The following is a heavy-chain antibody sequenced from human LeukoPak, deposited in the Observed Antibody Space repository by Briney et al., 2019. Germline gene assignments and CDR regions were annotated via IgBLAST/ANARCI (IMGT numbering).Heavy chain of an antibody. V-gene: IGHV4-30-2*01. CDR2: IYHSGST. D-gene: IGHD2-15*01. CDR3: ARAPGNSGGYYFDY. Sequence: TSETLSLTCAVYGGSFSGYYWSWIRQPPGEGLEWIGYIYHSGSTSYNPSLQSRVTISIDRSKNQFSLKLSSVTAADTAVYYCARAPGNSGGYYFDYWGQGTLVTVSS. J-gene: IGHJ4*02. CDR1: GGSFSGYY.